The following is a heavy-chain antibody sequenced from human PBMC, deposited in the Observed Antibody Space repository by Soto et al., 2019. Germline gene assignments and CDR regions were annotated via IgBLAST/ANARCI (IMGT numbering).Heavy chain of an antibody. CDR2: IYYSGST. Sequence: SSETLSLTCTVSGGSISSGGYYWSWIRQHPGKGLEWIGYIYYSGSTYYKPSLKSRVTISVETSKKQFSLKLSTVTAADTAVYYCARGVGLVAGGLSWYGYWGQGTLVTVSS. CDR1: GGSISSGGYY. CDR3: ARGVGLVAGGLSWYGY. J-gene: IGHJ4*02. D-gene: IGHD2-15*01. V-gene: IGHV4-31*03.